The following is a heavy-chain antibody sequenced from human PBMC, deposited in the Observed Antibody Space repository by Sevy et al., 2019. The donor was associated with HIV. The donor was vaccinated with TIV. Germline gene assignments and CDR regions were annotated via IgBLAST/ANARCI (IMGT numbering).Heavy chain of an antibody. J-gene: IGHJ3*02. V-gene: IGHV3-23*01. CDR3: ARDLRSNFFDAFDI. CDR1: GFTFSNHD. CDR2: ISGAGGSK. Sequence: GGSLRLSCAVSGFTFSNHDMTWVRQAPGKGLEWVSGISGAGGSKWYADSVKGRFATSRDNSKNTLYLQMNTLRTEDTAIYYCARDLRSNFFDAFDIWGQGTMVTVSS. D-gene: IGHD3-3*01.